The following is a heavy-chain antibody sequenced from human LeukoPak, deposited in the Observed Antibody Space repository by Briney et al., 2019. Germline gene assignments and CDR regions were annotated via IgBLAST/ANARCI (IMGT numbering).Heavy chain of an antibody. D-gene: IGHD4-17*01. CDR2: IRYDGSNK. J-gene: IGHJ6*02. Sequence: GGSLRLSCAASGFTFSSYGMHWLRQAPGKGLEWVAFIRYDGSNKYYADSVKGRFTISRDNSKNTLYLQMNSLRAEDTAVYYCASYLDYGDYVLLGHYYGMDVWGQGTTVTVSS. V-gene: IGHV3-30*02. CDR3: ASYLDYGDYVLLGHYYGMDV. CDR1: GFTFSSYG.